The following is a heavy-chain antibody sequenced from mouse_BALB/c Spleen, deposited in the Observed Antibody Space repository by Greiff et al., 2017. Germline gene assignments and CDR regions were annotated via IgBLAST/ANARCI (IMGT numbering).Heavy chain of an antibody. D-gene: IGHD2-4*01. J-gene: IGHJ3*01. CDR3: AREGDYDVAY. CDR2: ISYDGSN. CDR1: GYSITSGYY. Sequence: EVQVVESGPGLVKPSQSLSLTCSVTGYSITSGYYWNWIRQFPGNKLEWMGYISYDGSNNYNPSLKNRISITRDTSKNQFFLKLNSVTTEDTATYYCAREGDYDVAYWGQGTLVTVSA. V-gene: IGHV3-6*02.